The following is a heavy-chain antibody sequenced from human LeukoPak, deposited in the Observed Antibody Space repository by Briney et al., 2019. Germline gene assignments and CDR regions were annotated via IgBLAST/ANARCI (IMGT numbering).Heavy chain of an antibody. J-gene: IGHJ4*02. V-gene: IGHV3-73*01. CDR1: GFNLSGSV. D-gene: IGHD3-10*01. Sequence: GGSLKLSCVVSGFNLSGSVMHWVRQASGKGLEWVGHIGSKANSYRTSYAASLKGKFIISRDDSKNTAYLQMNSLKTEDTAVYYCSRQMVARGVIILDYWGQGTLVTVSS. CDR3: SRQMVARGVIILDY. CDR2: IGSKANSYRT.